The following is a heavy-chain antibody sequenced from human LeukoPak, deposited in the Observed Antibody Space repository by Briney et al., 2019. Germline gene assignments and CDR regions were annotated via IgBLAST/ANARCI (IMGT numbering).Heavy chain of an antibody. CDR3: ARGRDSSGYYHYTKLGFDY. Sequence: SVKVSCKASGGTFSSYAISWVRQAPGQGLEWMGGIIPIFGTANYAQKFQGRVTITADESTSTAYMELSSLRSEDTAVYYCARGRDSSGYYHYTKLGFDYWGQGTLVTVSS. CDR1: GGTFSSYA. CDR2: IIPIFGTA. D-gene: IGHD3-22*01. V-gene: IGHV1-69*13. J-gene: IGHJ4*02.